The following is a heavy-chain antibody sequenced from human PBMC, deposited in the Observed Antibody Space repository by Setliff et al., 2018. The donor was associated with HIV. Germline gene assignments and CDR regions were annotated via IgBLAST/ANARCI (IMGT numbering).Heavy chain of an antibody. CDR1: GGSFSNYF. CDR3: AGGRADAWEVLDS. D-gene: IGHD1-26*01. Sequence: PSETLSLTCGVFGGSFSNYFWTWMRQPPGKGLKWIGEFRLSGGTNYNYNPSLETRVTISVDTSKNQFSLKLNSVTAADTAFYYCAGGRADAWEVLDSWGQGTLVTVSS. J-gene: IGHJ4*02. V-gene: IGHV4-34*01. CDR2: FRLSGGT.